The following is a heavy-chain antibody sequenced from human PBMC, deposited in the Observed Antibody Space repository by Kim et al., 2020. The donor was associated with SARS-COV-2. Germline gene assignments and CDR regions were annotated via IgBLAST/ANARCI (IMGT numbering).Heavy chain of an antibody. V-gene: IGHV3-23*01. CDR2: VIGTGGST. J-gene: IGHJ1*01. CDR1: GFTFSSYA. D-gene: IGHD6-19*01. Sequence: GGSLRLSCAASGFTFSSYAMSWVRQAPGKGLEWVSAVIGTGGSTYYADSVKGRFTISRDNSKNTLYLQMNILRAEDTAVYYCAKGRGAVADEYFQHWGQGTLVTVSS. CDR3: AKGRGAVADEYFQH.